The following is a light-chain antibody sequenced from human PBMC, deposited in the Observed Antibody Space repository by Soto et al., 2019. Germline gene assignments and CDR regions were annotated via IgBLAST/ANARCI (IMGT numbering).Light chain of an antibody. Sequence: QSVLTQPPSVSGTPGQSVTISCSGSRSNIGGQTVSWYQQLPGTAPNLLIYSGHQRPSGVPDRFSASKSGSSASLAISGLQSEDEGDYYCAAWDESLNGQVFGGGTKVTVL. CDR2: SGH. V-gene: IGLV1-44*01. CDR1: RSNIGGQT. J-gene: IGLJ3*02. CDR3: AAWDESLNGQV.